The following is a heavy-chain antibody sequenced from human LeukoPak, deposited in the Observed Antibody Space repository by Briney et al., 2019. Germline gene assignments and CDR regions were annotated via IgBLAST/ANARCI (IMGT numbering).Heavy chain of an antibody. V-gene: IGHV1-24*01. CDR1: GYTLTELS. Sequence: ASVKVSCNVSGYTLTELSMHWVRQAPGKGLEWMGGFDPEDGETIYAQKFQGRVTMTEDTSTDTAYMELSSLRSEDTAVYYCATYSGSYWRSFDYWGQGTLVTVSS. CDR2: FDPEDGET. CDR3: ATYSGSYWRSFDY. J-gene: IGHJ4*02. D-gene: IGHD1-26*01.